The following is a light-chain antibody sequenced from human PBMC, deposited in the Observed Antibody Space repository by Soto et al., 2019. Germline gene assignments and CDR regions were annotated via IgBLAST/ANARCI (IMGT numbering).Light chain of an antibody. CDR3: QHYGGSPSFT. Sequence: EIVLTQSLGTLSLSPGERATLSCRASQSVSSSYLGWYQQKPGQAPRLLIYGASGRATGIPDRFSGSGSGTDFTLTISRLEPEDFAVYYCQHYGGSPSFTFGPGTKVDIK. V-gene: IGKV3-20*01. J-gene: IGKJ3*01. CDR1: QSVSSSY. CDR2: GAS.